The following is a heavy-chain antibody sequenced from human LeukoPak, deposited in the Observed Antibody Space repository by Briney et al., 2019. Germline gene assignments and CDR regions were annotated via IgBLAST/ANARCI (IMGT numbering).Heavy chain of an antibody. CDR1: GFTFSSYA. CDR3: AKSSYYDSSGFYREYYFDY. CDR2: ISGSGGST. D-gene: IGHD3-22*01. J-gene: IGHJ4*02. Sequence: GGSLRLSCAASGFTFSSYAMSWVRQAPGKGLEWVSSISGSGGSTYYADSVKGRFTISRDNSKNTLYLQMNSLRAEDTAVYYCAKSSYYDSSGFYREYYFDYWGQGTLVTVSS. V-gene: IGHV3-23*01.